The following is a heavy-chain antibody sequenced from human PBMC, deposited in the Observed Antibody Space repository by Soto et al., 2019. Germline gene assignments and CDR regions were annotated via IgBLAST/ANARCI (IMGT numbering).Heavy chain of an antibody. D-gene: IGHD3-22*01. V-gene: IGHV4-30-4*01. Sequence: QVQLQESGPGLVKPSQTLSLTCTVSGGSISSGDYYWSWIRQPPGKGLEWIEYIYYSGSTYYNPSLKSRVTISVATSKNQFSLKLSSVTAADTAVYYCASTMIVAINDAFDIWGQGTMVTVSS. CDR3: ASTMIVAINDAFDI. J-gene: IGHJ3*02. CDR2: IYYSGST. CDR1: GGSISSGDYY.